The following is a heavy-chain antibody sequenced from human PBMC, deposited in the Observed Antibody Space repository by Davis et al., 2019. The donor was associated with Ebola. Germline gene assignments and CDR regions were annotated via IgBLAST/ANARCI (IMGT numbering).Heavy chain of an antibody. Sequence: PGGSLRLSCAASGFTFNIYAMSWVRQGPGKGLEWVSSITSSGATTYYPDSVKGRFTISRDNSKNTLYLQMDSLRAEDTAVYYCAKDRPNYYESNGHYYRSGGDSWGQGTLVTVSS. CDR2: ITSSGATT. D-gene: IGHD3-22*01. J-gene: IGHJ5*01. CDR1: GFTFNIYA. V-gene: IGHV3-23*01. CDR3: AKDRPNYYESNGHYYRSGGDS.